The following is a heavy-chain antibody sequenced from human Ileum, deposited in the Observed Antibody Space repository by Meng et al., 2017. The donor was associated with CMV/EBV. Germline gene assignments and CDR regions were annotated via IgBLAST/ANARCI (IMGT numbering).Heavy chain of an antibody. J-gene: IGHJ4*01. V-gene: IGHV4-4*07. CDR1: SASIVPYY. D-gene: IGHD3-10*01. CDR2: IYTGGPT. CDR3: ARGQTVRGFEY. Sequence: ADLRYSGAGRVQPLETLSLTCTGSSASIVPYYWNWVRQPAGKGLEWIGLIYTGGPTDYNPSLKSLVTMSVDSSKNQCFLILSSVTAADAVLYYCARGQTVRGFEYWGLGILVTVSS.